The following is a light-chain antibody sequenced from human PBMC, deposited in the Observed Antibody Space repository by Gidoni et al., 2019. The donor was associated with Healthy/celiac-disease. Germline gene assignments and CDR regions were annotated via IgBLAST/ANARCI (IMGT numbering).Light chain of an antibody. CDR2: LGS. CDR3: MQARQTPPLLT. CDR1: QSLLHSNGYNY. V-gene: IGKV2-28*01. Sequence: DIVLPQSPLSLPVTPGEPASISCRSSQSLLHSNGYNYLDWYLQKPGQSPQLLIYLGSNRASGVPDRFSGSGSGTDFTLKISRVEAEDVGVYYCMQARQTPPLLTFGGGTKVEIK. J-gene: IGKJ4*01.